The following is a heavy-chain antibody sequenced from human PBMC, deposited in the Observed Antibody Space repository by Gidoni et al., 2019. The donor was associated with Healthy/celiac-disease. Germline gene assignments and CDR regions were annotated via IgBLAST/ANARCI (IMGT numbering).Heavy chain of an antibody. D-gene: IGHD6-19*01. CDR3: ARDKQWAMDV. Sequence: QVQLVQSGAEVTKPGASVTVSCKASGYTFTGYYMHRVRQAPGQGLEWMGWINPKGGGTNYAQKFQGRVTMTRDTSISTAYMELSRVRSDDTAVYYCARDKQWAMDVWGKGTTVTVSS. CDR2: INPKGGGT. CDR1: GYTFTGYY. V-gene: IGHV1-2*02. J-gene: IGHJ6*04.